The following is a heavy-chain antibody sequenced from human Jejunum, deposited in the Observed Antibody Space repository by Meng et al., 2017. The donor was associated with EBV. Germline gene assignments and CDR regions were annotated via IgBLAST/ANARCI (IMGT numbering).Heavy chain of an antibody. D-gene: IGHD2-15*01. V-gene: IGHV1-3*04. CDR3: VKKGTRLTTHGYHFDY. J-gene: IGHJ4*02. Sequence: QVKLVQSGAEVKEPGASVKVSCKASGYTFNSYAIHWVRQAPGQRLEWMGWIHTDNGGTKYSQEFQDRVTITRDTSASTAYMEISSLRSEDTAVYYCVKKGTRLTTHGYHFDYWGQGTLVTVSS. CDR1: GYTFNSYA. CDR2: IHTDNGGT.